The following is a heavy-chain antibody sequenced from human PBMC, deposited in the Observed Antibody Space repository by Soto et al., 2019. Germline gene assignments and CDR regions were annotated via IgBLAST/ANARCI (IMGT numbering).Heavy chain of an antibody. CDR2: IGWKSSNI. D-gene: IGHD3-10*01. CDR1: GFRFNDYA. J-gene: IGHJ4*02. Sequence: VLLVESGGSLVQPGGSLRLSCAASGFRFNDYAMHWVRLAPGKGLEWVSAIGWKSSNIDYAESVKGRFTISRDNAKSSLYLQMDNVRPEDTALYYCVKDFGGDSDHWGQGTLVTVSS. CDR3: VKDFGGDSDH. V-gene: IGHV3-9*01.